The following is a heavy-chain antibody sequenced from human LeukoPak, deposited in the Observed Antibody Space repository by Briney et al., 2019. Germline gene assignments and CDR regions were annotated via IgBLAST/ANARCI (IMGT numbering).Heavy chain of an antibody. CDR2: ISGSGGST. J-gene: IGHJ3*02. V-gene: IGHV3-23*01. D-gene: IGHD6-19*01. CDR1: GFTFSSYA. CDR3: AKGKSYSSGWDDAFDI. Sequence: GGSLRLSCAASGFTFSSYAMSWVRQAPGKGLEWVSAISGSGGSTYYADSVKGRFTISRDNSKNTLYLQMNSLRAEDTAVYYCAKGKSYSSGWDDAFDIWGQGTMVTVSS.